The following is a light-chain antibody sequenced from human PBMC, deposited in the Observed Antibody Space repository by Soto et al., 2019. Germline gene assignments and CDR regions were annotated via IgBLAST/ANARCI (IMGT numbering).Light chain of an antibody. Sequence: EIVLTQSPGTLSLSPGERATLSCRASQSVSTNYLAWYQRKPGQAPRLLIYGASSRSTDIPNRFSGSGSGTYFTLTITRLKAEDIAVYYCQQYDSSPPTFGQGTKVEIK. CDR3: QQYDSSPPT. V-gene: IGKV3-20*01. CDR1: QSVSTNY. CDR2: GAS. J-gene: IGKJ1*01.